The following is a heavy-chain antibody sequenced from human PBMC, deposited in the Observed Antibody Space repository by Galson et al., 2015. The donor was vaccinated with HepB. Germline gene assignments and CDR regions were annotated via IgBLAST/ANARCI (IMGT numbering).Heavy chain of an antibody. V-gene: IGHV1-69*13. D-gene: IGHD3-22*01. CDR2: IIPLFGIT. J-gene: IGHJ4*02. Sequence: SVKVSCKASGGTFSSFGINWVRQAPGQGLEWMGGIIPLFGITHYAQKFQGRVTITADESTTTAYMDLSSLTSDDTAIYYCARREGRYDSSGYFDHWGQGSLVTVSS. CDR3: ARREGRYDSSGYFDH. CDR1: GGTFSSFG.